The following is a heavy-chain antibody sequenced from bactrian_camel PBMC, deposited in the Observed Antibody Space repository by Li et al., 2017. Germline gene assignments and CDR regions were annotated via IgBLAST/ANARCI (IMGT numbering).Heavy chain of an antibody. CDR2: VSTVTGMT. V-gene: IGHV3S54*01. CDR1: VQLGDANC. D-gene: IGHD2*01. CDR3: AALRKSLPSRTSCTTTVATYNY. J-gene: IGHJ4*01. Sequence: HVQLVESGGGSAQAGGSLKLSCTALVQLGDANCMAWFRQSRGKERREGVASVSTVTGMTYYSDSVKGRFTISRDNANNTLDLQMNSLKPEDSAMYYCAALRKSLPSRTSCTTTVATYNYWGQGTQVTVS.